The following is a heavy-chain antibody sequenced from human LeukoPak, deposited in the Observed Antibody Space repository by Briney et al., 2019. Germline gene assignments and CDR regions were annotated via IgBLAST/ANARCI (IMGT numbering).Heavy chain of an antibody. J-gene: IGHJ4*02. CDR2: INPNSGGT. V-gene: IGHV1-2*02. CDR3: AREDQQQLARPDY. Sequence: ASVTVSCRASGYTFTGYYMHWVRQAPGQGGEWMGWINPNSGGTNYAQKFQGRVTMTRDTSISTAYMELSRLRSDDTAVYYCAREDQQQLARPDYWGQGTLVTVSS. CDR1: GYTFTGYY. D-gene: IGHD6-13*01.